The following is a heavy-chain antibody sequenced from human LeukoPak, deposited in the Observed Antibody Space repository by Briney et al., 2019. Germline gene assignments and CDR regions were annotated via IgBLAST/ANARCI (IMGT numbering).Heavy chain of an antibody. V-gene: IGHV4-39*01. J-gene: IGHJ4*02. CDR2: IYYSGST. D-gene: IGHD3-3*01. CDR3: ARNYARDTIFGVAMMRYFDY. Sequence: PSETLSLTCTVSGGSISSSSYYWGWIRQPPGKGLEWIGSIYYSGSTYYNPSLKSRVTISVDTSKNQFSLKLSSVTAADTAVYYCARNYARDTIFGVAMMRYFDYWGQGTLVTVSS. CDR1: GGSISSSSYY.